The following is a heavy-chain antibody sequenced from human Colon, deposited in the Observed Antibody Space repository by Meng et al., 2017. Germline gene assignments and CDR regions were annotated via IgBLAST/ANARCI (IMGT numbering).Heavy chain of an antibody. Sequence: QVQLVQSGSELKKPGASVKVSCKASGYTFTSYAMNWVRQAPGQGREGMEWINTNSGNQTYAQGFTGRFVFSLDTSVSTAYLQISSLKAADTAVYYCARLYCGGGSCYTIDYWGQGTLVTVSS. J-gene: IGHJ4*02. CDR3: ARLYCGGGSCYTIDY. CDR1: GYTFTSYA. V-gene: IGHV7-4-1*02. CDR2: INTNSGNQ. D-gene: IGHD2-15*01.